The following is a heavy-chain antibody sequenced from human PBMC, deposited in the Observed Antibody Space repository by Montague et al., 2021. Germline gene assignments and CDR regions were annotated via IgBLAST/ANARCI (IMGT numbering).Heavy chain of an antibody. CDR3: ARSLYCRGGSCYSGFDP. J-gene: IGHJ5*02. CDR1: GDSISSASYY. Sequence: SETLSLTRTVSGDSISSASYYWGWIRQPPGKGLEFIGVIYYNGTTYHNPSLKSRVTVSMDTSKNQFSLKLSSVTAADTAVYYCARSLYCRGGSCYSGFDPWGQGTLVTASS. CDR2: IYYNGTT. D-gene: IGHD2-15*01. V-gene: IGHV4-39*01.